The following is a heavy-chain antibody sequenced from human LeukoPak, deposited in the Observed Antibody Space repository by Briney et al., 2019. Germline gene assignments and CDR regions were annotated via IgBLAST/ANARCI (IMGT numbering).Heavy chain of an antibody. CDR3: TRDCRPSSGYCSHTLV. V-gene: IGHV3-49*03. CDR1: GFTFGDYA. CDR2: IRSKAYGGTT. Sequence: PGGSLRLSCTASGFTFGDYAMSWFRQAPGKGLEWVGFIRSKAYGGTTEYAAPVKGRFTISRDDSKSIAYLQMNSLKTEDTAVYYCTRDCRPSSGYCSHTLVGGQGTLVTVSS. D-gene: IGHD3-22*01. J-gene: IGHJ4*02.